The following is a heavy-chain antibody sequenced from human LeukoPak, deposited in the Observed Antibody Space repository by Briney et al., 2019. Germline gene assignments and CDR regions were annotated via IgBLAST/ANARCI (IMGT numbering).Heavy chain of an antibody. V-gene: IGHV4-34*01. J-gene: IGHJ4*02. CDR2: INHSGNT. CDR1: GGSFSGFY. Sequence: PSETLSLTCAVYGGSFSGFYWRWIRQPPGKGLEWIGVINHSGNTSYNPSLKSRVTISVDTSKNQFSLKLSSVTAADTAVYFCASSPVGAADYWGQGTLVTVSS. CDR3: ASSPVGAADY. D-gene: IGHD2-15*01.